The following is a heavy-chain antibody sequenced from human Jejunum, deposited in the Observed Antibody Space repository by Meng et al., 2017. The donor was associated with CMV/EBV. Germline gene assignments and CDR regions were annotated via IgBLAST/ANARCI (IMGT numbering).Heavy chain of an antibody. D-gene: IGHD1-26*01. CDR3: ATLGSSDQGSRDQ. V-gene: IGHV3-73*01. CDR2: SRRKANRHAT. J-gene: IGHJ4*02. Sequence: HWGRQASGKGWEGVGRSRRKANRHATEYAASVEGRVTIYRDDSQNTAYLDMNSLKVDDTAGDYCATLGSSDQGSRDQWGQGTLVTVSS.